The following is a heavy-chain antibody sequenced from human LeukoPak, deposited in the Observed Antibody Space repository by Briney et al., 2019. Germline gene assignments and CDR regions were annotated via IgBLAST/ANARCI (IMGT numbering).Heavy chain of an antibody. CDR3: ARVSTSGYRDWLDP. CDR1: GFTFTDYY. D-gene: IGHD3-9*01. CDR2: INPKSGVA. Sequence: ASVKVSCKASGFTFTDYYIHWVRQAPGQGLEWMGWINPKSGVANYAQKFQGRVTMTRDTSISTAYMELSRLKFGDTAVYYCARVSTSGYRDWLDPWGQGTLVTVSS. J-gene: IGHJ5*02. V-gene: IGHV1-2*02.